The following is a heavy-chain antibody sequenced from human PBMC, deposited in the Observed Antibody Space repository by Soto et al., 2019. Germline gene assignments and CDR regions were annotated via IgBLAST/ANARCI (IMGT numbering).Heavy chain of an antibody. CDR3: AREGRGYSGYDYKAFDI. D-gene: IGHD5-12*01. CDR2: IYYSGST. Sequence: QVQLQESGPGLVKPSQTLSLTCTVSGGSISSGGYYWSWIRQHPGKGLEWIGYIYYSGSTYYNPSLKSRVTRSVDTSKNQFSLKLSSVTAAETAVYYCAREGRGYSGYDYKAFDIWGKGTMVTVSS. CDR1: GGSISSGGYY. J-gene: IGHJ3*02. V-gene: IGHV4-31*03.